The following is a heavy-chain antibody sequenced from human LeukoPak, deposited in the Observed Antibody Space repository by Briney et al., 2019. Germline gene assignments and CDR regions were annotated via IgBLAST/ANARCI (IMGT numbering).Heavy chain of an antibody. CDR1: GFTFSAYA. J-gene: IGHJ4*02. CDR3: AREIHSSWDF. V-gene: IGHV3-23*01. CDR2: VSDIGVT. D-gene: IGHD6-13*01. Sequence: GGPLRLSCVASGFTFSAYAMTWVRQAPGKGLEWVSAVSDIGVTYYADSVKGRFTISRDNSKNSLFLQMNSLRAEDTAIYYCAREIHSSWDFWGQGTLVTVSS.